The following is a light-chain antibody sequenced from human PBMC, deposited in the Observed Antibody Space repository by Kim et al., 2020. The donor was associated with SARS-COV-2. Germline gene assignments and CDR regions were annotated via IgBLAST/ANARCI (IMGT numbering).Light chain of an antibody. CDR2: DAS. Sequence: SASSGDRVTIPSGASQSISNWLAWYQQKPGKAPKLLIYDASSLETGVPSRFSGSGSGTEFTLTISSLQPDDFATYYCLQYYSFTRTFGQGTNLEI. CDR3: LQYYSFTRT. CDR1: QSISNW. V-gene: IGKV1-5*01. J-gene: IGKJ2*01.